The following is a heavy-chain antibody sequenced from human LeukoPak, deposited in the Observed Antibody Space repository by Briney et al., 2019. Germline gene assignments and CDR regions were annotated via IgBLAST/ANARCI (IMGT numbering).Heavy chain of an antibody. CDR3: ARLSGGYGGTYYYYSMDV. Sequence: ASVKVSCKASGYTFTSYGISWVRHAPGPGLEWMGWISAYNGNTNYAQTLQGRVTMTTDTSTSTAYLELRSLRSDDTAVYYCARLSGGYGGTYYYYSMDVWGKGTTVTVSS. V-gene: IGHV1-18*01. CDR1: GYTFTSYG. D-gene: IGHD2-8*02. CDR2: ISAYNGNT. J-gene: IGHJ6*03.